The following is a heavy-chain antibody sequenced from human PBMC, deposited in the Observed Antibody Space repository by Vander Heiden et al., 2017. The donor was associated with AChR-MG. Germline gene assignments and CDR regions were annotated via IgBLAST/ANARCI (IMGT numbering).Heavy chain of an antibody. CDR3: ARGAWLAYYFDY. D-gene: IGHD6-19*01. V-gene: IGHV4-59*08. CDR1: GGSISSYY. Sequence: QVQLQESGPGLVKPSETLSLTCTVSGGSISSYYWSWIRQPPGKGLEWIGYIYYGGSTNYNPSLKSRVTISVDTSKNQFSLKLSSVTAADTAVYYCARGAWLAYYFDYWGQGTLVTVSS. CDR2: IYYGGST. J-gene: IGHJ4*02.